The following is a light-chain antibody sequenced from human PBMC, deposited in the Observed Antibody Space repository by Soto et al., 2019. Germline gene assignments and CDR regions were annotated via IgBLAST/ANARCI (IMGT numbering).Light chain of an antibody. CDR2: DAS. CDR3: QQYGRSPLT. V-gene: IGKV3-20*01. CDR1: QSVGTY. J-gene: IGKJ4*01. Sequence: EIVLTQSPATLSLSPGERATLSCRASQSVGTYLAWYQHKPGQAPRLLIYDASNRATGIPDRFSGSGSGTDFTLTISRLEPEDFAVYYCQQYGRSPLTFGGGTKVDIK.